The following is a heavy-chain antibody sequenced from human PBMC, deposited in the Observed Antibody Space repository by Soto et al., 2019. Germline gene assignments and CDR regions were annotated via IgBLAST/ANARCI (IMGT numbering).Heavy chain of an antibody. D-gene: IGHD3-3*01. V-gene: IGHV3-30*18. Sequence: GGSLRLSCAASGFTFSSYGMHWVRQAPGKGLEWVAVISYDGSNKYYADSVKGRFTISRDNSKNTLYLQMNSLRAEETAVYYCAKMYYDFWSGYYRESYYYGMDVWGQGTTVTVSS. CDR3: AKMYYDFWSGYYRESYYYGMDV. J-gene: IGHJ6*02. CDR2: ISYDGSNK. CDR1: GFTFSSYG.